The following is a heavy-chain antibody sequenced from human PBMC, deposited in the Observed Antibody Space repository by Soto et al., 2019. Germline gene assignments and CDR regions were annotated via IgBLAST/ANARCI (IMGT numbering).Heavy chain of an antibody. D-gene: IGHD2-2*01. J-gene: IGHJ6*02. CDR2: INHSGST. V-gene: IGHV4-34*01. CDR3: ARGVYCSSTSCYWGMDV. Sequence: QVQLQQWGAGLLKPSETLSLTCAVYGGSLSGYYWSWIRQPPGKGLEWIGEINHSGSTNYNPSLKSRVTISVDTSKNQFSLKLSSMTAADTAVYYWARGVYCSSTSCYWGMDVWGQGTTVTVSS. CDR1: GGSLSGYY.